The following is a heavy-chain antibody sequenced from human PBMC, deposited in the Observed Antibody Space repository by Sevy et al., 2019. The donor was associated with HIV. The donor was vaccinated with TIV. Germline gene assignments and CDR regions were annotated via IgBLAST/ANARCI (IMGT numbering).Heavy chain of an antibody. CDR3: SRGLYYYDMRGHQEPGDY. CDR2: INSDGSST. J-gene: IGHJ4*02. D-gene: IGHD3-22*01. CDR1: GITLTPYW. V-gene: IGHV3-74*01. Sequence: GGSLRLSCAASGITLTPYWMHWVRQVPGKGLVWVSRINSDGSSTSYAKSVKGRFTISRDNGKNTVYLQMKSLRVEATAVYFCSRGLYYYDMRGHQEPGDYWGQGVLVTVSS.